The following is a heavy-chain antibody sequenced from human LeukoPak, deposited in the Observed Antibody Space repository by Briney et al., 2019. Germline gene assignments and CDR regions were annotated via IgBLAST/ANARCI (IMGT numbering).Heavy chain of an antibody. Sequence: ASVKVSCKASGYTFTTYGISWVRQAPGQGLEWMGWISAYNGNTNYAQSLQGRVTMTTDTSTSAAYMELRSLRSDDTAMYYCARDKNWKPDYWGQGTLVTVSS. D-gene: IGHD1-1*01. V-gene: IGHV1-18*01. J-gene: IGHJ4*02. CDR1: GYTFTTYG. CDR3: ARDKNWKPDY. CDR2: ISAYNGNT.